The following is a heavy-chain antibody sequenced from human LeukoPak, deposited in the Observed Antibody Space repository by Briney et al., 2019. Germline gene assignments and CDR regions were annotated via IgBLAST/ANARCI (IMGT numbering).Heavy chain of an antibody. D-gene: IGHD5-24*01. V-gene: IGHV1-18*01. J-gene: IGHJ5*02. Sequence: GASVKVSCKASGYTFTSYGISWVRQAPGQGLEWTGWISAYNGNTNYAQKLQGRVTMTTDTSTSTAYMELRSLRSDDTAVYYCARISRDGYTYGPDPWGQGTLVTVSS. CDR2: ISAYNGNT. CDR1: GYTFTSYG. CDR3: ARISRDGYTYGPDP.